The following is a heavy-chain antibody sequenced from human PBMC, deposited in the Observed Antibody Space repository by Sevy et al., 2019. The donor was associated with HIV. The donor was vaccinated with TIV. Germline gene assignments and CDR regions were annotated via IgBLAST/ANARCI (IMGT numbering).Heavy chain of an antibody. CDR2: INNDGSNR. D-gene: IGHD3-10*01. CDR3: GREMISMVPGVPDAFDI. V-gene: IGHV3-74*01. J-gene: IGHJ3*02. Sequence: GGSLRLSCAASGFTFGNYWMHWVRQAPGKGLVWISRINNDGSNRNYGDSVKGRFTTSRDNAKNTLYLQMSSLRAEDTAGYHCGREMISMVPGVPDAFDIWGQGTMVTVSS. CDR1: GFTFGNYW.